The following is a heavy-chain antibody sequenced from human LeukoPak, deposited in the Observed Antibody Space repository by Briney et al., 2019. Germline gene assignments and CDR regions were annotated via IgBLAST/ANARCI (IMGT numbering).Heavy chain of an antibody. CDR1: GFTFSSYA. V-gene: IGHV3-23*01. J-gene: IGHJ4*02. CDR3: AKGDTTWELPHDY. CDR2: ISGSGGIT. D-gene: IGHD1-26*01. Sequence: GGSRRLSCVASGFTFSSYAMSWVRQAPGEGLGWVSAISGSGGITSYADSVKGWFTISRDNSKNTLYLQMNSVKAEATAVYYCAKGDTTWELPHDYWGQGTMVTVSS.